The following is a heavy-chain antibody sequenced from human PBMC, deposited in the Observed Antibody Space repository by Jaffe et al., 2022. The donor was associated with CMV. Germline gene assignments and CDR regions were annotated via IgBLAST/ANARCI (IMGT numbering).Heavy chain of an antibody. J-gene: IGHJ4*02. CDR2: ISGSGGST. CDR1: GFTFSSYA. D-gene: IGHD6-19*01. Sequence: EVQLLESGGGLVQPGGSLRLSCAASGFTFSSYAMSWVRQAPGKGLEWVSAISGSGGSTYYADSVKGRFTISRDNSKNTLYLQMNSLRAEDTAVYYCAKSHRVVFDSSGCLDYWGQGTLVTVSS. V-gene: IGHV3-23*01. CDR3: AKSHRVVFDSSGCLDY.